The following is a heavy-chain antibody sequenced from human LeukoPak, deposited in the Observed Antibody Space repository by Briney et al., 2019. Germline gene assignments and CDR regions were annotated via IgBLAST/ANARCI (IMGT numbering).Heavy chain of an antibody. V-gene: IGHV3-7*01. CDR2: IKQDGSEK. J-gene: IGHJ3*02. CDR3: ARDSSSWYFCAFDI. D-gene: IGHD6-13*01. CDR1: GFTFSSYW. Sequence: PGGSLRLSCAASGFTFSSYWMSWVRQAPGKGLEWVANIKQDGSEKYYVDSVKGRFTISRDYAKNSLYLQMNSLRAEDTAVYYCARDSSSWYFCAFDIWGQGTMVTVSS.